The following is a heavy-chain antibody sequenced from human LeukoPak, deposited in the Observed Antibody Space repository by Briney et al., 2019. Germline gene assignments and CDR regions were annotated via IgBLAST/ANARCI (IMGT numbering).Heavy chain of an antibody. CDR3: AGGWEPYDYWFDP. CDR2: MNPNTGNT. J-gene: IGHJ5*02. Sequence: GASVKVSCKASGYSFTDYYMNWVRQATGQGLEWMGWMNPNTGNTDYAQKFQGRVTMTRDTSISTAYMELSGLRSDDTAIYYCAGGWEPYDYWFDPWGQGTLVTVSS. V-gene: IGHV1-8*02. D-gene: IGHD5-12*01. CDR1: GYSFTDYY.